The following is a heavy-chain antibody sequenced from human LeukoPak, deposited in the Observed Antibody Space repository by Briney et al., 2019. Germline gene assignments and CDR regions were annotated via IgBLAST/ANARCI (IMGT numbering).Heavy chain of an antibody. CDR2: IKEDGSQK. D-gene: IGHD3-3*01. CDR3: AREVRFLEWSTYYYYGMDV. J-gene: IGHJ6*02. Sequence: GSLRLSCAASGFTFGTYWMSWVRQAPGKGLEWVANIKEDGSQKYYVDSVKGRFTISRDNAKNSLYLQMNSPRAEDTAVYYCAREVRFLEWSTYYYYGMDVWGQGTTVTVSS. V-gene: IGHV3-7*05. CDR1: GFTFGTYW.